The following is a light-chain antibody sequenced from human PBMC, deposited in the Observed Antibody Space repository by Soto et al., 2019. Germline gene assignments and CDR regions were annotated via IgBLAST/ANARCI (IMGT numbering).Light chain of an antibody. CDR3: QQYNNWPRT. CDR2: GAS. Sequence: DIVMTHAPATLSMSPGERATLSCRASQSVGSSLAWYQHKPGQAPRLLIYGASTRATGISASFSGGGSGTEFTLTISSLQSEDFAVYYCQQYNNWPRTFGQGTKVDIK. J-gene: IGKJ1*01. CDR1: QSVGSS. V-gene: IGKV3-15*01.